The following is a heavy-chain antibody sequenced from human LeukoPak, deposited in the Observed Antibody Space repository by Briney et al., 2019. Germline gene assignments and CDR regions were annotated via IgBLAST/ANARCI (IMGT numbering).Heavy chain of an antibody. J-gene: IGHJ4*02. D-gene: IGHD3-10*01. CDR1: GFTFSSYA. V-gene: IGHV3-23*01. CDR3: ARSSGSYYKTPSDY. Sequence: GGSLSLSCAASGFTFSSYAMSWVRQAPGKGLEWVSAISGSGGSTYYADSVKGRFTISRDNSKNTPYLQMNSLRAEDTAVYYCARSSGSYYKTPSDYWGQGTLVTVSS. CDR2: ISGSGGST.